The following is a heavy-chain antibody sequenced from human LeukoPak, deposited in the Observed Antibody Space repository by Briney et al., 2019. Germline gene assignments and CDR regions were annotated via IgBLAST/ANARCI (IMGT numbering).Heavy chain of an antibody. D-gene: IGHD2-21*02. V-gene: IGHV4-59*01. Sequence: PSETLSLTCTVSGGSISSYYWSWIRQPPGKGLEWIGYIYYSGSTNYNPSLKSRVTISVDTSKNQFSLKLSSVTAADTAVYYCARTHCGGDCYFGYLDLWGRGTLVTVSS. CDR3: ARTHCGGDCYFGYLDL. CDR2: IYYSGST. CDR1: GGSISSYY. J-gene: IGHJ2*01.